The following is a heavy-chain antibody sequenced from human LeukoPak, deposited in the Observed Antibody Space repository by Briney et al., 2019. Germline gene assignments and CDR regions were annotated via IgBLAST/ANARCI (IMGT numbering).Heavy chain of an antibody. D-gene: IGHD2-15*01. V-gene: IGHV1-18*01. J-gene: IGHJ4*02. CDR2: ISAYNGNT. CDR3: ARDCSGSSCYWIH. CDR1: GYTFSSYG. Sequence: ASVKVSCKASGYTFSSYGISWVRQATGQGLEWLGYISAYNGNTNYAQKVQGRITMTTDTSTSTAYMEMRSLRSVDTAVYYCARDCSGSSCYWIHWGQGTLVTVSS.